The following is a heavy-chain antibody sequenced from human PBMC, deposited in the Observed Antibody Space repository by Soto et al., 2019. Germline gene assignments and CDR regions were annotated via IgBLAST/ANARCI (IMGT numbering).Heavy chain of an antibody. D-gene: IGHD6-13*01. CDR3: ARGASIAAAGTVDY. J-gene: IGHJ4*02. CDR1: GGSCSGYY. Sequence: QVQLQQWGAGLLKPSETLSLTCAFYGGSCSGYYWSWIRQHPGKGLEWIGEINHSGSTNYNPSLKSRVTISVDTSKNQFSLKLRSVTAADTAVYYCARGASIAAAGTVDYWGQGTMVPVSS. V-gene: IGHV4-34*01. CDR2: INHSGST.